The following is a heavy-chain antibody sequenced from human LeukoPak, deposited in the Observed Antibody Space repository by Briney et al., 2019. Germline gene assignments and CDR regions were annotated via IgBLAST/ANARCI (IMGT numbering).Heavy chain of an antibody. CDR2: INHNGST. V-gene: IGHV4-34*01. CDR3: AAYYDSSGYGNWFDP. CDR1: GGSFSGYY. D-gene: IGHD3-22*01. J-gene: IGHJ5*02. Sequence: SETLSLTCAVYGGSFSGYYWSWIRQPPGKGLEWIGEINHNGSTNYNPSLKSRVTISVDTSKNQFSLKLSSVTAADTAVYYCAAYYDSSGYGNWFDPWGQGTLVTVSS.